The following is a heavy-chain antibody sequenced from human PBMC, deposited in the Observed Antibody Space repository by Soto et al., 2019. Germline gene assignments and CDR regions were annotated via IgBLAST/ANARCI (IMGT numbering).Heavy chain of an antibody. CDR2: IWYDGSNK. Sequence: SGGSLRLSCAASGFTFSSYGMHWVRQDPGKGLEWVAVIWYDGSNKYYVDSVKGRFTISRDNSKNTLYLQMNSLRAEDTAVYYCARGGYCSSTSCYTYYSYGMDVWGQGTTGTVSS. V-gene: IGHV3-33*01. J-gene: IGHJ6*02. D-gene: IGHD2-2*02. CDR1: GFTFSSYG. CDR3: ARGGYCSSTSCYTYYSYGMDV.